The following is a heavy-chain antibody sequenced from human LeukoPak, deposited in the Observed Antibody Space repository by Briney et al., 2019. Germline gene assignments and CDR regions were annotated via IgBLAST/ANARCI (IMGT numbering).Heavy chain of an antibody. J-gene: IGHJ4*02. CDR1: GFAFSGSG. V-gene: IGHV3-30*02. CDR2: IRYHGSDK. Sequence: GESLRLSCAASGFAFSGSGMHWVRQAPGKGLEWVAFIRYHGSDKYYADSVKGRFTISRDNSKNTLYLQMNSLRPEDTSVYFCARSPTSWYFDYWGQGTLVTVSS. CDR3: ARSPTSWYFDY. D-gene: IGHD2-2*01.